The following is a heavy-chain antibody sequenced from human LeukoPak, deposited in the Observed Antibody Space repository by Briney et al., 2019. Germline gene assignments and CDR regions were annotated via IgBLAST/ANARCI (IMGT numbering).Heavy chain of an antibody. V-gene: IGHV4-59*08. J-gene: IGHJ4*02. Sequence: SETLSLTCTVSGGSVDNYYWSWVRQPPGKGLEWIGYIYYSGSTNHNPSLKSRVTMSVDTSKNHFSLRLSSVTAADTAVYYCARHRIESYSLDSWGQGILSPSPQ. CDR2: IYYSGST. D-gene: IGHD1-26*01. CDR1: GGSVDNYY. CDR3: ARHRIESYSLDS.